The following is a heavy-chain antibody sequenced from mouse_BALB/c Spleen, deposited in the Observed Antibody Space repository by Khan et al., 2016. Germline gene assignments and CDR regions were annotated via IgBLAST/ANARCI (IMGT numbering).Heavy chain of an antibody. CDR2: IRNKANGYTT. CDR1: GFTFTDYY. V-gene: IGHV7-3*02. CDR3: ARDFDV. J-gene: IGHJ1*01. Sequence: EVELVESGGGLVQPGGSLRLSCATSGFTFTDYYMSWVRQPPGKALEWLGFIRNKANGYTTEYSASVKGRFTISRDNSQSILYLQMNTLRAEDSATYYCARDFDVWGAGTTVTVSS.